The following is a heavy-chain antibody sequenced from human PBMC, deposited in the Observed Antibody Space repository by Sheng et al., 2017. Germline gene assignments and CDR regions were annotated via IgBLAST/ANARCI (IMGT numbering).Heavy chain of an antibody. CDR1: VAPSAVVVPT. V-gene: IGHV4-39*01. J-gene: IGHJ6*03. CDR2: IYYSGST. Sequence: QLQLQESGPGLGEAFGDPGPSPXLSLVAPSAVVVPTGGWIRQPPGKGLEWIGSIYYSGSTPTTPVPQESSHMSVDTSKDQFSLKLSSVTAADTAVYYCARRDYYYCYMDVWGKGDHGHRLL. CDR3: ARRDYYYCYMDV.